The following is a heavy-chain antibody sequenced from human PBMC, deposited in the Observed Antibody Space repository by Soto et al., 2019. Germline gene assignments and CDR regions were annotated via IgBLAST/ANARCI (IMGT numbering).Heavy chain of an antibody. CDR2: IYSGGST. J-gene: IGHJ4*02. Sequence: EVQLVESGGGLIQPGGSLRLSCAASGFTVSSYYMSWVRQAPGQGLEWVSVIYSGGSTFYADSVKGRFTISRDNSTXTLFLQMNSLRAEDTAVYYCARGTCGGGRCYSLDYWGQGTLVTVSS. CDR3: ARGTCGGGRCYSLDY. V-gene: IGHV3-53*01. CDR1: GFTVSSYY. D-gene: IGHD2-15*01.